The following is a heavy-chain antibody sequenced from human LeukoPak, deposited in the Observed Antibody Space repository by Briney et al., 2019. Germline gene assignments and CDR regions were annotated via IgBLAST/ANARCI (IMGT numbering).Heavy chain of an antibody. V-gene: IGHV4-31*03. CDR3: ARDLGYCSGGSCYSPYGMDV. CDR1: GGSISSGGYY. J-gene: IGHJ6*02. CDR2: IYYSGST. Sequence: SETLSLTCTVSGGSISSGGYYWSWIRQHPGKGLEWIGHIYYSGSTYYNPSLKSRVTISVDTSKNQFSLKLSSVTAADTAVYYCARDLGYCSGGSCYSPYGMDVWGQGTTVTVSS. D-gene: IGHD2-15*01.